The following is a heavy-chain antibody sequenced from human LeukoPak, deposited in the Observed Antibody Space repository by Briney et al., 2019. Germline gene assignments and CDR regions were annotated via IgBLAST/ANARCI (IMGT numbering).Heavy chain of an antibody. D-gene: IGHD1-26*01. Sequence: KASETLSLTCTVSGGSISSYYWSWIRQPAGKGLEWIGRIYTSGSTNYNASLKSRVSMSVDTSKNQFSLKLSSVTAADTAVFYCARENSGSYREFDYWGQGTLVIVSS. V-gene: IGHV4-4*07. J-gene: IGHJ4*02. CDR2: IYTSGST. CDR1: GGSISSYY. CDR3: ARENSGSYREFDY.